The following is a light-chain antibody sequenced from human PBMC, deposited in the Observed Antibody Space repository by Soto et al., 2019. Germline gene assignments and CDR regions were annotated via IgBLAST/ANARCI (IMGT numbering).Light chain of an antibody. CDR2: GAS. CDR1: HSVNSSY. Sequence: EIVLTQSPGTLSFSPGERATLTCRASHSVNSSYLAWFQQKPGQAPRLLIYGASSMATGIPDRFSGSGSGTDFTLTISRLEPEDFAVYYCQQYGNAPFTFGPGTKVDIK. V-gene: IGKV3-20*01. J-gene: IGKJ3*01. CDR3: QQYGNAPFT.